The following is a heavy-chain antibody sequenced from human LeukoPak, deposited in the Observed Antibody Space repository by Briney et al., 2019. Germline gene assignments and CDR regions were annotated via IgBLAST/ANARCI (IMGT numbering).Heavy chain of an antibody. D-gene: IGHD2-8*01. CDR2: IYSGSTT. V-gene: IGHV3-66*01. CDR3: ARDGVWATFDY. J-gene: IGHJ4*02. CDR1: GFTVSDDY. Sequence: GGSLRLSCAASGFTVSDDYMSWVRQAPGKGLEWVSVIYSGSTTDYADSVKGRFTISRDNSKNTLYLQMNSLRAEDTAVYYCARDGVWATFDYWGQRTLVTVSS.